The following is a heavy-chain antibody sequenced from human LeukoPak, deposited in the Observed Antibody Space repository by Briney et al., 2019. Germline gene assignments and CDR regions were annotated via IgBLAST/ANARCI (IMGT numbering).Heavy chain of an antibody. CDR2: ISAYNGNT. J-gene: IGHJ4*02. D-gene: IGHD1-26*01. CDR1: GNSFSNYW. V-gene: IGHV1-18*04. Sequence: GESLKISCKGSGNSFSNYWIGWVRQLPGRGLEWMGWISAYNGNTNYAQKLQGRVTMTTDTSTSTAYMELRSLRSDDTAVYYCARGPPDVRELHNAPFDYWGQGTLVTVSS. CDR3: ARGPPDVRELHNAPFDY.